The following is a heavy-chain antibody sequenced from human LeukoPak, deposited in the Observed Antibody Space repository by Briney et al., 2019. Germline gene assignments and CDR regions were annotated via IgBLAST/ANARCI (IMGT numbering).Heavy chain of an antibody. V-gene: IGHV3-30*03. CDR1: GFTFSSYG. CDR3: AREVDYCDSSGFARRAFDI. J-gene: IGHJ3*02. CDR2: ISYDGSNK. D-gene: IGHD3-22*01. Sequence: PGGSLRLSCAASGFTFSSYGMHWVRQAPGKGLEWVAVISYDGSNKYYADSVKGRFTISRDNSKNTLYLQMNSLRAEDTAVYYCAREVDYCDSSGFARRAFDIWGQGTMVTVSS.